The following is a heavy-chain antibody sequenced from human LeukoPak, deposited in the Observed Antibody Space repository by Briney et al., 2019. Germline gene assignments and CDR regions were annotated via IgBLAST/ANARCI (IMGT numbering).Heavy chain of an antibody. Sequence: PGGSLRLSCAASGFTFSSYAMNWVRQAPGKGLEWVSSISGSGGSTYYADSVKGRFTISRDSSKKTLYLQMNSLRAEDTAVYYCAKGSVTPLRDFAYWGQGTLVTVSS. CDR3: AKGSVTPLRDFAY. CDR2: ISGSGGST. CDR1: GFTFSSYA. D-gene: IGHD4-17*01. V-gene: IGHV3-23*01. J-gene: IGHJ4*02.